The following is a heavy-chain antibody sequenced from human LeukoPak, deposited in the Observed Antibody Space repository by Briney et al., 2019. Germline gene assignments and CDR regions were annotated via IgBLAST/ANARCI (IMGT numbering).Heavy chain of an antibody. CDR3: ARDYRYCSSTSSPTSNWFDP. Sequence: GGSLRLSCAASGFTFSSYGMHWVRQAPGKGLEWVAVIWYDGSNKYYADSVKGRFTISRDNSKNTLYLQMNSLRAEDTAVYYCARDYRYCSSTSSPTSNWFDPWGQGTLVTVSS. CDR1: GFTFSSYG. CDR2: IWYDGSNK. J-gene: IGHJ5*02. V-gene: IGHV3-33*01. D-gene: IGHD2-2*01.